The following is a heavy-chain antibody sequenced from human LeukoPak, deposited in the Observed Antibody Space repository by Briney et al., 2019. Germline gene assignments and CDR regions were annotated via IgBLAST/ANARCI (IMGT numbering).Heavy chain of an antibody. J-gene: IGHJ4*02. CDR3: ARDRWDYSSSHLFDH. V-gene: IGHV3-30*02. CDR2: IRYDGSKE. CDR1: GFTFSTYG. D-gene: IGHD6-6*01. Sequence: PGGSLRLSCVASGFTFSTYGMHWVRQAPGKGLEWVSFIRYDGSKEYHADSVKGRFTISRDNSKNTLYLQMNSLRAEDTAVYYCARDRWDYSSSHLFDHWGQGALVTVSS.